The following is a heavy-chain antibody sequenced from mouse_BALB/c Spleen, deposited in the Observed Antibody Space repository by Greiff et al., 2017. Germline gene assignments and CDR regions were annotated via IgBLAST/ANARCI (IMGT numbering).Heavy chain of an antibody. CDR3: AREGGLY. Sequence: QVQLQQPGAELVKPGTSVKLSCKASGYNFTSYWINWVKLRPGQGLEWIGDIYPGSGSTNYNEKFKSKATLTVDTSSSTAYMQLSSLASEDSALYYCAREGGLYWGQGTLVTVSA. J-gene: IGHJ3*01. CDR2: IYPGSGST. V-gene: IGHV1-55*01. CDR1: GYNFTSYW.